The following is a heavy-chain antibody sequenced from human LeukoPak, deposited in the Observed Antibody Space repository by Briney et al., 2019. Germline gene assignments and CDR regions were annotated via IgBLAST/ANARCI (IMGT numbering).Heavy chain of an antibody. V-gene: IGHV4-34*01. D-gene: IGHD3-3*01. J-gene: IGHJ4*02. Sequence: SETLSLTCAVYGGSFSGYYWSWIRQPPGKGLEWIGEINHSGSTNYNPSLKSRVTISVDTSKNQFSLKLSSVTAADTAVYYCARAGYITIFGVVTSFDYWGQGTLVTVSS. CDR2: INHSGST. CDR1: GGSFSGYY. CDR3: ARAGYITIFGVVTSFDY.